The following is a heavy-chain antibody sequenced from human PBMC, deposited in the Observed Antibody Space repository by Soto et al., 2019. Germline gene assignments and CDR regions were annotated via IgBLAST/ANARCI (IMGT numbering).Heavy chain of an antibody. J-gene: IGHJ4*02. CDR2: ISAHNGNT. Sequence: QVHLVQSGAEVKKPGASVKVSCKGSGYGFTTYGITWVRQAPGQGLEWMAWISAHNGNTDYAQNLQGRVTVTRATSTSTAYMELRSLRSDDTAVYYCARGRDGDYWGQGALVTVSS. D-gene: IGHD6-6*01. CDR1: GYGFTTYG. V-gene: IGHV1-18*01. CDR3: ARGRDGDY.